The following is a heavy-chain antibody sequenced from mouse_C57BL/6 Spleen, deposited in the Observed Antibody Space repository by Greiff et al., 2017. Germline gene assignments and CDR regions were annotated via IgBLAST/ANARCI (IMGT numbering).Heavy chain of an antibody. D-gene: IGHD2-1*01. Sequence: QVQLQQSGPGLVQPSQSLSITCTVSGFSLTSYGVHWVRQSPGKGLEWLGVIWRGGSTDYNAAFMSRLSITKDNSKSQVFFKMNSLQADDTAIYYCAKKENGNYTSWYFDVWGTGTTVTVSS. CDR2: IWRGGST. V-gene: IGHV2-5*01. J-gene: IGHJ1*03. CDR1: GFSLTSYG. CDR3: AKKENGNYTSWYFDV.